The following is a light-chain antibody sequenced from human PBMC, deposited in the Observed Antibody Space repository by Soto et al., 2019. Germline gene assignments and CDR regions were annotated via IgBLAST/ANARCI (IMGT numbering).Light chain of an antibody. CDR2: EVS. J-gene: IGLJ1*01. Sequence: QSALTQPPSASGFPGQGRPISWTGTSRDVGGYNYVSWYQPHPGKAPKLMIYEVSKRPSGVPDRFSGSKSGNTASLTVSGLQAGDEADYYCSSYAGSNILYVFGTGTKVTVL. CDR1: SRDVGGYNY. V-gene: IGLV2-8*01. CDR3: SSYAGSNILYV.